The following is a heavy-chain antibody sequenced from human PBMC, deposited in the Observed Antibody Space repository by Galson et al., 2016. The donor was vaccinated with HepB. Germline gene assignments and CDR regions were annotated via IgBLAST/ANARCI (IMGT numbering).Heavy chain of an antibody. D-gene: IGHD3-16*02. V-gene: IGHV3-23*01. CDR1: GFTFSSYA. Sequence: SLRLSCAASGFTFSSYAMSSVRQAPGKGLEWVSSISGTGGSTYYADPVKGRFTISRDNSKNTLYLQMNSLRAEDTAVYYCAKSPDMITFGGIIVIPVHWFDPWGQGTLVTVSS. CDR2: ISGTGGST. CDR3: AKSPDMITFGGIIVIPVHWFDP. J-gene: IGHJ5*02.